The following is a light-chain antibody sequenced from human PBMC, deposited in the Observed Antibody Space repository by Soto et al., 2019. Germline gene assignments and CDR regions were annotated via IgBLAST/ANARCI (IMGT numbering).Light chain of an antibody. CDR3: SSFTGSTTWV. CDR2: EVS. Sequence: QSVLTQPASLSGSPGQSITMFCTGTSNDVGGYNYVSWYQQHPGKAPKLIIYEVSDRPSGIYSRFPGPSSANTASLTISGLQSEDEAENYCSSFTGSTTWVFGGGTQLTVL. J-gene: IGLJ3*02. CDR1: SNDVGGYNY. V-gene: IGLV2-14*01.